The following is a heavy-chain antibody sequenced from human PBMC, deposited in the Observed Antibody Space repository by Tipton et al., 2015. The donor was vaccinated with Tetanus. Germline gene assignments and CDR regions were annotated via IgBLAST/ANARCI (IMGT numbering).Heavy chain of an antibody. D-gene: IGHD6-19*01. J-gene: IGHJ5*02. CDR3: ARVFIAVAGQNWFDP. V-gene: IGHV1-46*01. CDR2: INPSGGST. Sequence: QVQLVQSGAEVKKPGASVKVSCKASGYTFTSYYMHWVRQAPGQGLEWMGIINPSGGSTSYAQKFQGRVTMTRDTSTSTVYMELGGLRSEDTAVYYCARVFIAVAGQNWFDPWGQGTLVTVSA. CDR1: GYTFTSYY.